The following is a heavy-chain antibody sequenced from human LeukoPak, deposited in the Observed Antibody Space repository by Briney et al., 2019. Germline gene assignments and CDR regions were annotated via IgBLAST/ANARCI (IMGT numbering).Heavy chain of an antibody. Sequence: GGSLRLSCAASGFTFSSYAMSWVRQAPGKGLEWVSGISGSAGSTFYADSVKGRFTISRDNSKNTLYLQMSSLRAEDTAVYYCAKDERNWNYNLASQTYDWGQGTLVTVSS. V-gene: IGHV3-23*01. D-gene: IGHD1-7*01. CDR3: AKDERNWNYNLASQTYD. CDR1: GFTFSSYA. CDR2: ISGSAGST. J-gene: IGHJ4*02.